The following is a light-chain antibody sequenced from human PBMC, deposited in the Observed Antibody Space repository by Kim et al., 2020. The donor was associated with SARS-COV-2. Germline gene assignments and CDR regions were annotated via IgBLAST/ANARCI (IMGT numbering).Light chain of an antibody. CDR1: QSVLYSSNNKNY. CDR2: WAS. J-gene: IGKJ4*01. V-gene: IGKV4-1*01. Sequence: DIVMTQSPDSLAASLGERATINCKSSQSVLYSSNNKNYLAWYQQKPGQPPKLLIYWASTRESGVPDRFSGSGSGTDFTLTISSLQAEDVAVYYYQEYYSTQLTFGGGTKVDIK. CDR3: QEYYSTQLT.